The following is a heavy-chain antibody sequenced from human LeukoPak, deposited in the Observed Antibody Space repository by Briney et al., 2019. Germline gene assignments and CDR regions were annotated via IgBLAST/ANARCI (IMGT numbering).Heavy chain of an antibody. Sequence: GGSLRLSCAASGFTVSTNYVSWVRQAPGKGLEWVSLIYSGGSTYYADSVKGRFTISRDNSKNTLYLQMNSLRAEDTAVYYCAREALNDNSCWRYYLDSWGQGTLVTVSS. D-gene: IGHD2/OR15-2a*01. J-gene: IGHJ4*02. V-gene: IGHV3-53*01. CDR3: AREALNDNSCWRYYLDS. CDR2: IYSGGST. CDR1: GFTVSTNY.